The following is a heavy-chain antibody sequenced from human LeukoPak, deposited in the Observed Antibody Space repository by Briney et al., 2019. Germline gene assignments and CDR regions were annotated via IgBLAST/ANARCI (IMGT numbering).Heavy chain of an antibody. Sequence: QTGGSLRLSCAASGFTISSYAMSWVRQAPGKGLEWVSAISGSGGSTYYADSVKGRFTISRDNSKNTLYLQTNSLRAEDTAVYYCAKDWSGYDAFDIWGQATMVTVSS. D-gene: IGHD3-3*01. CDR2: ISGSGGST. V-gene: IGHV3-23*01. CDR1: GFTISSYA. CDR3: AKDWSGYDAFDI. J-gene: IGHJ3*02.